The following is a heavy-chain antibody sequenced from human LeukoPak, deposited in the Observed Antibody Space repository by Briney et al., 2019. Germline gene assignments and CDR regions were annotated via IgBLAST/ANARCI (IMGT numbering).Heavy chain of an antibody. J-gene: IGHJ4*02. CDR3: AKIDGGYYPYFDY. V-gene: IGHV3-30*02. Sequence: PGGSLRLSCAASGLTFSSYGMHWVRQAPGKGLEWVAFIRYDGSNKYYADSVKGRFTTSRDNSKNTLYLQMNSLRAEDTAVYYCAKIDGGYYPYFDYWGQGTLVTVSS. CDR1: GLTFSSYG. D-gene: IGHD4-23*01. CDR2: IRYDGSNK.